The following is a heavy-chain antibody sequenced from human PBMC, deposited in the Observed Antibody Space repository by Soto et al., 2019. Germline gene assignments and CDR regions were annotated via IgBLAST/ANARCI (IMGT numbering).Heavy chain of an antibody. CDR2: ISSSSSYI. D-gene: IGHD6-13*01. V-gene: IGHV3-21*01. CDR1: GFTFSSYS. J-gene: IGHJ6*02. Sequence: EVQLVESGGGLVKPGGSLRLSCAASGFTFSSYSMNWVRQAPGKGLEWVSSISSSSSYIYYADSVKGRFTISRDNAEKSLYLKMNSVRDEDTAVYYCTMEGGAAAYGMDVWGQGTTVTVSS. CDR3: TMEGGAAAYGMDV.